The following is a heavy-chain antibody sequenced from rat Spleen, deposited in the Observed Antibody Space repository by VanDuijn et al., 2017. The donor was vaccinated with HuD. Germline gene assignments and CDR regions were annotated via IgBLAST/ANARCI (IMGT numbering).Heavy chain of an antibody. CDR1: GFTFSKYG. CDR2: INIDGDST. D-gene: IGHD1-7*01. Sequence: EVQLVESGGGLVQPGRSLKLSCAASGFTFSKYGMAWVRQAPGKGLEWISSINIDGDSTFYPDSVKGRFTISRNNAENTVYLQMNSLRSEDTGTYYCAVAGYGYWGQGVMVTVSS. V-gene: IGHV5-58*01. CDR3: AVAGYGY. J-gene: IGHJ2*01.